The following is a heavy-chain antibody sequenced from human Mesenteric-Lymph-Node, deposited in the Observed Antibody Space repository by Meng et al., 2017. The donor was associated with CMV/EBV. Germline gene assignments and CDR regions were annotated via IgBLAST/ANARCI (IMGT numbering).Heavy chain of an antibody. CDR3: AKDRSDYYETFDY. Sequence: GESLKISCAASGFTFSSYGMHWVRQAPGKGLEWVAFIRYDGSNKYYADSVKGRFTISRDNSKNTLYLQMNSLRAEDTAVYYCAKDRSDYYETFDYWGQGTLVTVSS. CDR1: GFTFSSYG. CDR2: IRYDGSNK. J-gene: IGHJ4*02. D-gene: IGHD3-22*01. V-gene: IGHV3-30*02.